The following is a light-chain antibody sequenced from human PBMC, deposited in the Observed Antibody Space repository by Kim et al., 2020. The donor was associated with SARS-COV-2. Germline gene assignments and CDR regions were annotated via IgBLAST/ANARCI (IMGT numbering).Light chain of an antibody. V-gene: IGKV1-39*01. CDR3: QQSFSTPPT. CDR2: AAS. Sequence: ASVGDRVTITCRASQSISSYLNWYQHKPGTAPNLLIYAASSLRSGVPSRFSGGGSGTDFTLIISSLQPEDFASYYCQQSFSTPPTFGGGTKVDIK. CDR1: QSISSY. J-gene: IGKJ4*01.